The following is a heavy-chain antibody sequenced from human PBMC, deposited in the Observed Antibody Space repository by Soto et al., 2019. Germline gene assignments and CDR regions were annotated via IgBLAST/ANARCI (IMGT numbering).Heavy chain of an antibody. J-gene: IGHJ4*02. V-gene: IGHV4-39*01. CDR1: GGSISSSSYY. Sequence: QLQLQESGPGLMKPSETLSLTCTVSGGSISSSSYYWGWIRQPPGKGLEWIGNIFYSGSTYYNPSLKSRVTISVDTSKNQFSLKLSSVTAADTAVYYCASSIRGSYFDYWGQGTLVTVSS. CDR2: IFYSGST. D-gene: IGHD3-16*01. CDR3: ASSIRGSYFDY.